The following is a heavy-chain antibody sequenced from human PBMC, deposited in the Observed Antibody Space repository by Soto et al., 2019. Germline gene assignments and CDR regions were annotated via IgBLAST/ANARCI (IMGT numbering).Heavy chain of an antibody. D-gene: IGHD4-17*01. CDR1: SGTVSSGEYD. J-gene: IGHJ4*02. CDR2: IYYSGST. Sequence: SWSLALTSTLCSGTVSSGEYDGTLIRQPPGKGLEWIGYIYYSGSTYYNPSLKSRVTISVDTSKNQFSLKLSSVTAADTAVYYCARIMTTVTDFDYWGQGTLVTVSS. CDR3: ARIMTTVTDFDY. V-gene: IGHV4-30-4*01.